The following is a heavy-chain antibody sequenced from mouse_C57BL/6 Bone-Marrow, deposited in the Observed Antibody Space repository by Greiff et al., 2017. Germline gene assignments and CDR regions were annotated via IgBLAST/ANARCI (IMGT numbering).Heavy chain of an antibody. CDR1: GFTFSDYY. V-gene: IGHV5-12*01. Sequence: EVQLVESGGGLVQPGGSLKLSCAASGFTFSDYYMYWVRQTPEKRLEWVAYISNGGGSTYYPDTVKGRFTISRDNAKNTLYLQMSRLKSEDTAMYYCARQGYYGRNFDYWGQGTTLTVSS. D-gene: IGHD1-1*01. J-gene: IGHJ2*01. CDR3: ARQGYYGRNFDY. CDR2: ISNGGGST.